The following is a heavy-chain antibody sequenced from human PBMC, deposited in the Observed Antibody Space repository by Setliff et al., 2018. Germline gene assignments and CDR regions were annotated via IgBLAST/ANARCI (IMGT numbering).Heavy chain of an antibody. CDR3: ARRYYDSTGYYYYAFDI. J-gene: IGHJ3*02. V-gene: IGHV4-39*01. CDR1: GGSISSTTYY. CDR2: ISHSGYT. D-gene: IGHD3-22*01. Sequence: PSETLSLTCSVSGGSISSTTYYWGWIRLSPGKGLEWIGDISHSGYTYYNPSLSSRVVISVDTSKNLVSLKLSSVTAADTAIYYCARRYYDSTGYYYYAFDIWGRGTMVTVSS.